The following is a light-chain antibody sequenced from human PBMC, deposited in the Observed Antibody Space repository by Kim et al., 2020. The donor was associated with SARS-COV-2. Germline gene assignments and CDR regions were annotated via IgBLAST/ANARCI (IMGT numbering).Light chain of an antibody. CDR1: SEYKPYA. CDR2: VDSDGSR. J-gene: IGLJ2*01. Sequence: SVKLPCTLSSEYKPYAIGWHQKLPGKGPRYLMNVDSDGSRTRGDGIPDRFSGSSSGAERYLTISSLQPEDEADYYCLTWGPGIRVFGGGTQLTVL. CDR3: LTWGPGIRV. V-gene: IGLV4-69*01.